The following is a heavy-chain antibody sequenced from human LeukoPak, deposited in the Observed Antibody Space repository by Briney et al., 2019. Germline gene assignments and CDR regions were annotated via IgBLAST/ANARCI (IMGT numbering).Heavy chain of an antibody. Sequence: GESLKISCQGSGYTFTSHWIGWVRQMPGKGLEWRGIIYPGDSDTKYSPSFRGQVTMSVDKSVSTAYLQWSSLKASDTATYYCVRLATLTTTDYWGQGTLVTVSS. V-gene: IGHV5-51*01. CDR3: VRLATLTTTDY. CDR1: GYTFTSHW. J-gene: IGHJ4*02. CDR2: IYPGDSDT. D-gene: IGHD2-15*01.